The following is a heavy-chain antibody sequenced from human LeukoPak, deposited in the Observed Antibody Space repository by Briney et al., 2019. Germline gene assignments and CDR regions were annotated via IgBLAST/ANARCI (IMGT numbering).Heavy chain of an antibody. Sequence: ASVKVSCKASGYTFTSYYMHWVRQAPGQGLEWMGIINPSGGSTSYAQKFQGRVTMTRDTSTSTVYMELSSLRSEDTAVYCCARDESGSYLLSGSNQRAINYYYYYYMDVWGKGTTVTVSS. CDR3: ARDESGSYLLSGSNQRAINYYYYYYMDV. CDR1: GYTFTSYY. V-gene: IGHV1-46*01. J-gene: IGHJ6*03. CDR2: INPSGGST. D-gene: IGHD1-26*01.